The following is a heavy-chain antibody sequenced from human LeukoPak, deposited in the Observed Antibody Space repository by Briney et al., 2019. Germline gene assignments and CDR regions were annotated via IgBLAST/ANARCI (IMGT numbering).Heavy chain of an antibody. J-gene: IGHJ6*03. CDR3: ARGLISNWNSRPYYYYYYMDV. Sequence: ASVKVSCKASGYTFTSYYMHWVRQAPGQGLEWMGIINPSGDSTNYAQKFQGRVTITRNTSISTAYMELSSLRSEDTAVYYCARGLISNWNSRPYYYYYYMDVWGKGTTVTVSS. V-gene: IGHV1-46*01. D-gene: IGHD1-7*01. CDR1: GYTFTSYY. CDR2: INPSGDST.